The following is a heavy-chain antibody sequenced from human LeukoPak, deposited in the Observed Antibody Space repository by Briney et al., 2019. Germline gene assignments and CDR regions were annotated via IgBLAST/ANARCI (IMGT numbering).Heavy chain of an antibody. CDR3: ALNPDYYGSGSFDY. D-gene: IGHD3-10*01. Sequence: PGGSLRLSCAVSGFTFSDYYMYWIRQAPGKGLEWVSYISSSGSTINYADSVKGRFTISRDNARNSLYLQMNSLRAEDTAVYYCALNPDYYGSGSFDYWGQGTLVTVSS. J-gene: IGHJ4*02. V-gene: IGHV3-11*04. CDR1: GFTFSDYY. CDR2: ISSSGSTI.